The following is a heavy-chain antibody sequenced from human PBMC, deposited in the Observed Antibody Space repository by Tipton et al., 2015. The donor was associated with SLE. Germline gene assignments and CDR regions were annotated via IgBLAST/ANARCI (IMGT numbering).Heavy chain of an antibody. D-gene: IGHD2/OR15-2a*01. CDR2: ISHDGTDT. J-gene: IGHJ3*02. V-gene: IGHV3-30*04. CDR1: GFIFSSYA. CDR3: ARDYFPFDI. Sequence: SLRLSCAASGFIFSSYAMHWVRQSPGKGLEWVAIISHDGTDTYYADSVKGRFTISRDNSKNTMYLQMNSLRPEDTAVFYCARDYFPFDIWGQGTMVTFSS.